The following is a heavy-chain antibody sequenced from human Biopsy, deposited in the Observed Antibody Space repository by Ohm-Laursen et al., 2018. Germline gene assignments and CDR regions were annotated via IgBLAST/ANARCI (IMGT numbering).Heavy chain of an antibody. CDR2: IYSGGNT. CDR1: GYSIIPSGPEN. J-gene: IGHJ4*02. CDR3: ARGMRTTGWPYFDY. V-gene: IGHV4-61*01. D-gene: IGHD2/OR15-2a*01. Sequence: SETLSLTCTLSGYSIIPSGPENWSWIRQPPGQGRQYIGFIYSGGNTNYNPSLRSRVTMSVDTSKNQFSLRLNSVTAADTAVYYCARGMRTTGWPYFDYWGQGILVTVSS.